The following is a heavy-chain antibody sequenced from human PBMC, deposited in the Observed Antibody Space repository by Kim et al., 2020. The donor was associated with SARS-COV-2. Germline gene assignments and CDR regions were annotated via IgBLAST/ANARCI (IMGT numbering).Heavy chain of an antibody. CDR2: ISAYNGNT. J-gene: IGHJ5*02. Sequence: ASVKVSCKASGYTFTSYGISWVRQAPGQGLEWMGWISAYNGNTNYAQKLQGRVTMTTDTSTSTAYMELRSLRSDDTAVYYCAREQWVDCGGDCYESWFDPWGQGTLVTVSS. D-gene: IGHD2-21*01. V-gene: IGHV1-18*01. CDR3: AREQWVDCGGDCYESWFDP. CDR1: GYTFTSYG.